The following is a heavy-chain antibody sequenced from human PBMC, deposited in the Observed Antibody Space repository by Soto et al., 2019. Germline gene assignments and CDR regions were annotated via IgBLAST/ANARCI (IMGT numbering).Heavy chain of an antibody. CDR2: IYTSENT. J-gene: IGHJ4*02. Sequence: SETLSLTCTVSGGSISSDYWSCIRQPAGKGLEWIGRIYTSENTHYNPSLRSRVSMSLDTSKNQLSLNLSSVTAADTAVYYCARGVGRSSWTSFDSWGQGTLVTVSS. CDR3: ARGVGRSSWTSFDS. D-gene: IGHD6-13*01. V-gene: IGHV4-4*07. CDR1: GGSISSDY.